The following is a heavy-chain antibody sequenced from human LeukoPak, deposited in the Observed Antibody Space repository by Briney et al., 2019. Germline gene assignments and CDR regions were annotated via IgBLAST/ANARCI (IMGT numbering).Heavy chain of an antibody. J-gene: IGHJ4*02. CDR1: GGSISSHY. CDR2: LYYSGTT. D-gene: IGHD3-9*01. CDR3: ARGLTYYDILTAYYTFPYFDY. Sequence: SETLSLTCTVSGGSISSHYWSWIRQPPGRGLEWIGYLYYSGTTNYNPSLKSRVTISVDTSKNQFSLKLSSVTAADMAVYYCARGLTYYDILTAYYTFPYFDYWGQGTLVTVSS. V-gene: IGHV4-59*11.